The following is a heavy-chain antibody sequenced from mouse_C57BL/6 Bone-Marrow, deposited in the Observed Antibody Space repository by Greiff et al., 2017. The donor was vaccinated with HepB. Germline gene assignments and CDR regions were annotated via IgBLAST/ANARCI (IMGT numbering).Heavy chain of an antibody. D-gene: IGHD2-1*01. V-gene: IGHV1-63*01. J-gene: IGHJ2*01. CDR3: ARLDYYGNYDFDY. CDR2: IYPGGGYT. CDR1: GYTFTNYW. Sequence: VQLQQSGAELVRPGTSVKMSCKASGYTFTNYWIGWAKQRPGHGLEWIGDIYPGGGYTNYNEKFKGKATLTADKSSSTAYMQFSSLTSEDSAIYYCARLDYYGNYDFDYWGQGTTLTVSS.